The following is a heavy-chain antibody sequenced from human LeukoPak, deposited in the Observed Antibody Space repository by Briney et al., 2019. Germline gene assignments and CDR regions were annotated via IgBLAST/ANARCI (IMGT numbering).Heavy chain of an antibody. V-gene: IGHV3-21*01. CDR3: ARGGIAGRPVYYYYMDV. J-gene: IGHJ6*03. D-gene: IGHD6-6*01. Sequence: GGTLRLSCAASGFTFSSYTIHWVRQAPGKGLEWVSSISAVSTYIYYADSVKGRFTISRDNVEKSAYLELSGLTAHDTAIYYCARGGIAGRPVYYYYMDVWGKGTTVTVSS. CDR1: GFTFSSYT. CDR2: ISAVSTYI.